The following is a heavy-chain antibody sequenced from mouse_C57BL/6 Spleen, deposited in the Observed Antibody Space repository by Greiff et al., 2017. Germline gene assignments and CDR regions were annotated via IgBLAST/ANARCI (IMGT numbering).Heavy chain of an antibody. D-gene: IGHD2-3*01. CDR3: ARDRAEVYDGYYVFDY. V-gene: IGHV5-4*01. J-gene: IGHJ2*01. CDR2: ISDGGSYT. Sequence: EVQLVESGGGLVKPGGSLKLSCAASGFTFSSYAMSWVRQTPEKRLEWVATISDGGSYTYYPDNVKGRFTISRDNAKNNLYLQMSHLKSEDTAMYYCARDRAEVYDGYYVFDYWGQGTTLTVSS. CDR1: GFTFSSYA.